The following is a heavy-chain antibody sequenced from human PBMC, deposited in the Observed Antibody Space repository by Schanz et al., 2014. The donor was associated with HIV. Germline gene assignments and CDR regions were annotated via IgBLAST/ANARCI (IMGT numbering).Heavy chain of an antibody. CDR2: VSYDGSNK. CDR1: GFTFSSYG. J-gene: IGHJ4*02. CDR3: ARGLPRFAVTTLDS. V-gene: IGHV3-30*03. D-gene: IGHD4-17*01. Sequence: QVQLVESGGGVVQPGRSLRLSCAASGFTFSSYGIHWVRQAPGKGLEWVAVVSYDGSNKYYADSVKGRFTISRDNSKNTLYLQMNSLRAEDTAVYYCARGLPRFAVTTLDSWGQGTLVTVSS.